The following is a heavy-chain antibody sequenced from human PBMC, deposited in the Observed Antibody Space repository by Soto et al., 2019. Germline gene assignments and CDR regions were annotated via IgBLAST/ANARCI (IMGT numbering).Heavy chain of an antibody. D-gene: IGHD3-16*01. Sequence: SVKLSCKASGGTFSSYAISWVRQAPGQGLEWMGGIIPIFGTANYAQKFQGRVTITADESTSTAYMELSSLRSEDTAVYYCARVGFGWFDPWGQGTLVTVSS. CDR2: IIPIFGTA. CDR1: GGTFSSYA. J-gene: IGHJ5*02. CDR3: ARVGFGWFDP. V-gene: IGHV1-69*13.